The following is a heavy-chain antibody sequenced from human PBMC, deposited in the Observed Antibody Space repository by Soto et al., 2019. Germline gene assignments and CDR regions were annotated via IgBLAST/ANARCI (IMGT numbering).Heavy chain of an antibody. J-gene: IGHJ6*02. CDR1: GGSISSYC. Sequence: QVQLQESGPGLVKPSETQSLTCTVSGGSISSYCWSWIRQPPGKGLEWIGYIYYSGSTNYNPSLKSRVTISVDTSKNQFSLKLSSVTAADTAVYYCAGSGSSPYYYYYGMDVWGQGTTVTVSS. CDR3: AGSGSSPYYYYYGMDV. D-gene: IGHD3-10*01. V-gene: IGHV4-59*01. CDR2: IYYSGST.